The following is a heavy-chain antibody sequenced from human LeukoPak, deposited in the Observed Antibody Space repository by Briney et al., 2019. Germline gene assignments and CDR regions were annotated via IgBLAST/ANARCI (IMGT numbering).Heavy chain of an antibody. CDR1: GGSITSSLYF. D-gene: IGHD2/OR15-2a*01. J-gene: IGHJ3*02. CDR2: IYYSGTT. CDR3: VSLCKRGGAFDN. V-gene: IGHV4-39*07. Sequence: SETLTLTCSISGGSITSSLYFWGWIRQPPGKGLEWIGNIYYSGTTYYKPSFNSRVTILVDTSKNQFSLKLRSVTAADTAVYYCVSLCKRGGAFDNWGQGTMVTVSS.